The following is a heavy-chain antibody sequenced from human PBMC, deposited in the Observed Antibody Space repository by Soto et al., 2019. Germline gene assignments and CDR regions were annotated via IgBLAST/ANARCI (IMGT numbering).Heavy chain of an antibody. CDR3: ARALAAAGLSYYYYYYYMDV. V-gene: IGHV1-8*01. CDR1: GYTFTSYD. J-gene: IGHJ6*03. Sequence: GASVKVSCKASGYTFTSYDINWVRQATGQGLEWMGWMNPNSGSTGYAQKFQGRVTMTRNTSISTAYMELSSLRSEDTAVYYCARALAAAGLSYYYYYYYMDVWGKGTTVTVSS. D-gene: IGHD6-13*01. CDR2: MNPNSGST.